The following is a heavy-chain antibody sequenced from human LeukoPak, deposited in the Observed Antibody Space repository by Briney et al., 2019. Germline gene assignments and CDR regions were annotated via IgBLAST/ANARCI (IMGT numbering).Heavy chain of an antibody. J-gene: IGHJ5*02. Sequence: GGSLRLSCTASGFTFSSYSMNWVRQAPGKGLEWVSSISSSSTYIYYGDSVKGRFTISRDNAKNSLYLQMNSLRAEDTAVYYYARGPSRDYGSGSSWFDPWGQGTLVTASS. CDR2: ISSSSTYI. D-gene: IGHD3-10*01. CDR1: GFTFSSYS. CDR3: ARGPSRDYGSGSSWFDP. V-gene: IGHV3-21*04.